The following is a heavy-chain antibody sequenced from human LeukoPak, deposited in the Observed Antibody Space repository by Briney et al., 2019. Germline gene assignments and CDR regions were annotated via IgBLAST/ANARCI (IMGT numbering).Heavy chain of an antibody. CDR3: AKTIGPPYYFDY. CDR1: GYTFI. CDR2: INPSAGST. V-gene: IGHV1-46*01. D-gene: IGHD1/OR15-1a*01. J-gene: IGHJ4*02. Sequence: ASVKVSCKASGYTFIIHWVRQAPGQGLEWMGIINPSAGSTTYAQKFQGRVTMTRDTSTSTVDMELSSLGSEDTAVYYCAKTIGPPYYFDYWGQGTLVTVSS.